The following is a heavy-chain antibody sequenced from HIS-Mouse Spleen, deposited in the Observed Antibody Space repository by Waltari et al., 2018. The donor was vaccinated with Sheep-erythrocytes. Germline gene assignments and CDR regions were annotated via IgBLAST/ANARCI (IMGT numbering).Heavy chain of an antibody. CDR1: GGTFSSYA. D-gene: IGHD6-19*01. CDR3: ARDTSSDSSGWHDAFDI. CDR2: IIPIFGTA. Sequence: QVQLVQSGAEVKKPGSSVKVSCKASGGTFSSYAISWVRQAPGQGLEWMRGIIPIFGTANYAQKFQGRVTITADESTSTAYMELSSLRSEDTAVYYCARDTSSDSSGWHDAFDIWGQGTMVTVSS. V-gene: IGHV1-69*01. J-gene: IGHJ3*02.